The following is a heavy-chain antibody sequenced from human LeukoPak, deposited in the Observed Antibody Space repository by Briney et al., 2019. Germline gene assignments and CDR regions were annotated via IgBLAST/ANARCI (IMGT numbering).Heavy chain of an antibody. CDR3: ARGGGDSSGYYYPD. D-gene: IGHD3-22*01. Sequence: SGTLSLTCGVSGGSISSSNWWSWVRQPPEKGLEWIGEIYHSGSTHYNPSLKSRVTMSVDKSKNQFSLELSSVTAADTAVYFCARGGGDSSGYYYPDWGQGTPVTVSS. CDR1: GGSISSSNW. V-gene: IGHV4-4*02. CDR2: IYHSGST. J-gene: IGHJ4*02.